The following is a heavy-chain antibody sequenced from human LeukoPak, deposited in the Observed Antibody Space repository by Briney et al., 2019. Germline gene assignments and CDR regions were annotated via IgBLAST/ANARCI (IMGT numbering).Heavy chain of an antibody. D-gene: IGHD6-13*01. CDR3: AKDILPSIAAAGGIDY. V-gene: IGHV3-9*03. CDR1: GFTFADYA. Sequence: GRCLRLASAAFGFTFADYAMHWVRQAPGKILEWVLGTSWNSGSIGYADSVKGRFTISRDNTNKSLYLQINSLRAENMALYYSAKDILPSIAAAGGIDYWGQGTLVTVSS. CDR2: TSWNSGSI. J-gene: IGHJ4*02.